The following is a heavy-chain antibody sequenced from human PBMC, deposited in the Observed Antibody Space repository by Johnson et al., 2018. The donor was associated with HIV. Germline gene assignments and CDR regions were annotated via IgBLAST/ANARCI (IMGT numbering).Heavy chain of an antibody. J-gene: IGHJ3*02. D-gene: IGHD1-1*01. CDR1: GFTFDDYA. Sequence: VKLVESGGGVVQPGRSLRLSCAASGFTFDDYAMHWVLQAPGKGLEWVSGINWNGGSTGYADSVKGRFTISRDNAKNSLYLQMNSLSAEDTALYYCARWVTTPTRRAFDIWGQGTMVTVSS. CDR2: INWNGGST. CDR3: ARWVTTPTRRAFDI. V-gene: IGHV3-20*04.